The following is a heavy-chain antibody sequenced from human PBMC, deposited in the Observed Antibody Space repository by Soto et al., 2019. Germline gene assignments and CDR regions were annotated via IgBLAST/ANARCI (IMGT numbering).Heavy chain of an antibody. V-gene: IGHV1-69*13. CDR1: GHTFSSYA. J-gene: IGHJ6*02. D-gene: IGHD2-15*01. CDR2: IIPIFGTA. CDR3: ASDFGTVVVAATYYYSYAMDV. Sequence: SVKVSCKASGHTFSSYAFSWVRQAPGQGLEWMGGIIPIFGTANYAQKFQGRVTITADEYTSTAVMELSSLRSEDTAVYYCASDFGTVVVAATYYYSYAMDVWGQGTTVTVSS.